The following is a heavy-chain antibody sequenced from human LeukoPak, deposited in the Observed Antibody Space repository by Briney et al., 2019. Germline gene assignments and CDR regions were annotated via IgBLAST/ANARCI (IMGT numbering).Heavy chain of an antibody. CDR1: GFTFSSYW. Sequence: GGSLRLSCAASGFTFSSYWMHWVRQAPGKGLVWVSRINSDGSSTSYADSVKGRFTISRDNAKNTLYLQMNSLRAEDTAVYYCARGYHYDSSGYYRRRGGYYYYMDVWGKGTTVTVSS. CDR3: ARGYHYDSSGYYRRRGGYYYYMDV. V-gene: IGHV3-74*01. J-gene: IGHJ6*03. D-gene: IGHD3-22*01. CDR2: INSDGSST.